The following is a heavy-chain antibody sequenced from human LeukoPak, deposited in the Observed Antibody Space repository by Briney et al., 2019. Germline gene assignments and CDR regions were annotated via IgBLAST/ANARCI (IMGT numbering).Heavy chain of an antibody. Sequence: GGSLRLSCAVSGFIFRNYAMSWVRQAPGKGLEWVSDVSGSGSRTYYADSVKGRFTISRDNSKNTLYLQVDSLRVDDSAVYYCAKDHDGYEMWGQGTMVTVSS. CDR3: AKDHDGYEM. J-gene: IGHJ3*02. V-gene: IGHV3-23*01. CDR2: VSGSGSRT. CDR1: GFIFRNYA.